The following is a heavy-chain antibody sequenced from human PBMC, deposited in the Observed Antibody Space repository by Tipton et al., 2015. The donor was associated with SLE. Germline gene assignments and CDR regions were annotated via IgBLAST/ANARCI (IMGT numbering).Heavy chain of an antibody. J-gene: IGHJ6*02. CDR1: GFTFSSYW. V-gene: IGHV4-34*01. CDR3: ARAKRDDYYYYGMDV. D-gene: IGHD3-16*01. CDR2: INHSGST. Sequence: LRLSCAASGFTFSSYWMHWVRQAPGKGLEWIGEINHSGSTNYNPSLKSRVTISVDTSKNQFSLKLSSVTAADTAVYYCARAKRDDYYYYGMDVWGQGTTVTVSS.